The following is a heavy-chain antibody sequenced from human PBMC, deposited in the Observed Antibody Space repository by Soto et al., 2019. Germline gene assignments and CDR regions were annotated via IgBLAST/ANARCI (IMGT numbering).Heavy chain of an antibody. D-gene: IGHD3-10*01. V-gene: IGHV1-18*01. CDR3: ARIAMVRGVSTTYYYYYMDV. Sequence: EASVKVSCKASGYTFTSYDINWVRQATGQGLEWMGWISAYNGNTNYAQKLQGRVTMTTDTSTSTAYMELRSLRSDDTAVYYCARIAMVRGVSTTYYYYYMDVWGKGTTVTVSS. J-gene: IGHJ6*03. CDR2: ISAYNGNT. CDR1: GYTFTSYD.